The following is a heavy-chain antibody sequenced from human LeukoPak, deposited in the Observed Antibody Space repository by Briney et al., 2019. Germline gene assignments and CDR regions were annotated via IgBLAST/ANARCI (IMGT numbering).Heavy chain of an antibody. Sequence: GGSLRLSCAASGFTFSNYGMSWVRQAPGKGLEWVSAISGSGGSTYYADSGQGRFTISRDNSKNTLYLQMNSLRAEDTAVYYCAKTGEDIVVVPAAHLDYWGQGTLVTVSS. D-gene: IGHD2-2*01. V-gene: IGHV3-23*01. J-gene: IGHJ4*02. CDR1: GFTFSNYG. CDR3: AKTGEDIVVVPAAHLDY. CDR2: ISGSGGST.